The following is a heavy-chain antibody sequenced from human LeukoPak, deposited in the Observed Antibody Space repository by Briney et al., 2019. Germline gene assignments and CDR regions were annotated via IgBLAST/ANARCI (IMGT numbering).Heavy chain of an antibody. V-gene: IGHV3-66*02. J-gene: IGHJ4*02. CDR3: ARNRDSSGYIY. Sequence: GGSLRLSCAVSGLTVSSNYMSWVRQSPGKGLEWVSVVYSGGDTYYTDSVKGRFTISRDNSKNTVYLQMNSLRAEDTAVYYCARNRDSSGYIYWGQGTLVTVSS. CDR1: GLTVSSNY. D-gene: IGHD3-22*01. CDR2: VYSGGDT.